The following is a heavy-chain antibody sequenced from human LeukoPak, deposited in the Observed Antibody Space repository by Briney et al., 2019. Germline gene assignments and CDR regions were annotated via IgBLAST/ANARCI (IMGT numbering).Heavy chain of an antibody. V-gene: IGHV3-23*01. CDR3: AKSGTSLNYYYYYMDV. D-gene: IGHD6-13*01. CDR2: ISGSGGST. CDR1: GFTFSSYD. Sequence: GGSLRLSCAASGFTFSSYDMSWVGQAPGKGLDWVSAISGSGGSTYYADSVKGRFTISRDNSKNTLYLQMNSLRAEDTAVYYCAKSGTSLNYYYYYMDVWGKGTTVTVSS. J-gene: IGHJ6*03.